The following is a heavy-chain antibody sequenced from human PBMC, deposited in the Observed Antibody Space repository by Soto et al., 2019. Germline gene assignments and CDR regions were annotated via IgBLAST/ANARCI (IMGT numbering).Heavy chain of an antibody. D-gene: IGHD3-3*02. Sequence: SETLSLTCTVSGGSISSSSYYWGWIRQPPGKGLEWIGSIYYSGSTYYNPCLKSRVTISVYTSKNQFSLKLSSVTATDTAVFYCASPKIAFYNWFDPWGQGTLVTVSS. CDR1: GGSISSSSYY. V-gene: IGHV4-39*01. CDR3: ASPKIAFYNWFDP. J-gene: IGHJ5*02. CDR2: IYYSGST.